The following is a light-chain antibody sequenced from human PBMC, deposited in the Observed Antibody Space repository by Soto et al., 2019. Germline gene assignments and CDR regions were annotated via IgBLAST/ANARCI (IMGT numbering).Light chain of an antibody. CDR3: QHYNRYPGE. V-gene: IGKV3-20*01. CDR1: QSLRSGD. CDR2: GAS. J-gene: IGKJ1*01. Sequence: EIVLTLSPGALSLSPLEIATLFFMASQSLRSGDLAWYRQIPGQAPRLLIYGASSRATGAPDRFSGSGSGTEFKHTSSGLQSSDFATHSRQHYNRYPGEFGQGTKVDIK.